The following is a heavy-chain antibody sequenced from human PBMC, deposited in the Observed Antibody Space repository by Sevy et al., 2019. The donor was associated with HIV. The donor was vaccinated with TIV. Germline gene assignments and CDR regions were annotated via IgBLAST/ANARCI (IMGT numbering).Heavy chain of an antibody. V-gene: IGHV1-24*01. D-gene: IGHD4-4*01. CDR2: FDPQHDET. J-gene: IGHJ5*02. Sequence: ASVKVSCKVFGYSLTKLSINWVRQAPGKGLEWMGHFDPQHDETIYAERFQGRVTITADTSIDTGYMELSRLTSEDTAGYYWATGGLRYLGGSSSYQGDLVGPWGQGTLVTVSS. CDR3: ATGGLRYLGGSSSYQGDLVGP. CDR1: GYSLTKLS.